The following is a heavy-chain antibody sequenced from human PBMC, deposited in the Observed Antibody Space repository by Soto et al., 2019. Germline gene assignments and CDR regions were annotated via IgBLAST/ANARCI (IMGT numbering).Heavy chain of an antibody. J-gene: IGHJ6*02. Sequence: SETLSLTCTVSGGFVSSGSYYWSWIRQPPGKGREWIGYIYYSGSTNYNPPLKSRVTISVDTSKNQFSLKLSSVTAADTAVYYCAGASPGAFYYYGMDVWGQGTTVTVSS. CDR2: IYYSGST. V-gene: IGHV4-61*01. D-gene: IGHD3-16*01. CDR3: AGASPGAFYYYGMDV. CDR1: GGFVSSGSYY.